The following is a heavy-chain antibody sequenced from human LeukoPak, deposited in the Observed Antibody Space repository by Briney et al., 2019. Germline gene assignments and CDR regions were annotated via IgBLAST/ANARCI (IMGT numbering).Heavy chain of an antibody. CDR3: ARDNRYINYYGMDV. V-gene: IGHV3-48*02. D-gene: IGHD5-18*01. J-gene: IGHJ6*02. CDR1: GFTFSGYS. Sequence: GGSLGLSCEASGFTFSGYSMNWARQAPGKGLEWVSYISSSSSNIYYADSVKGRFTISRDNAKNSVYLQMNSLRDEDTAVYYCARDNRYINYYGMDVWGQGTTVTVSS. CDR2: ISSSSSNI.